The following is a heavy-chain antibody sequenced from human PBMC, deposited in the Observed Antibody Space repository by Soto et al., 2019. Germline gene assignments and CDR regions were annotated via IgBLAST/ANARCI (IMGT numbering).Heavy chain of an antibody. V-gene: IGHV1-46*01. Sequence: ASVKVSCKASGYTFTSCYMHWVRQAPGQGLEWMGIINPSGGSTNYAQKFQGRVTMTRDTSTSTVYMELTSLRSEDTAMFSCAGAGSMMVLTDGFDFWGQGTLVTVSS. D-gene: IGHD2-21*02. CDR1: GYTFTSCY. CDR2: INPSGGST. CDR3: AGAGSMMVLTDGFDF. J-gene: IGHJ4*02.